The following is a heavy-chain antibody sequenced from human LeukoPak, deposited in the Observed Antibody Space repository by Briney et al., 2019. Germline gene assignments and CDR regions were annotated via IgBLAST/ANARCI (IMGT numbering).Heavy chain of an antibody. J-gene: IGHJ4*02. CDR2: ISGSGGST. D-gene: IGHD6-13*01. CDR1: GFTFSSYG. V-gene: IGHV3-23*01. Sequence: GGSLRLSCAASGFTFSSYGMSWVRQAPGKGLEWVSAISGSGGSTYYADSVKGRFTISRDNSKNTLYLQMNSLRAEDTAVYYCARAGYSSSWAFDYWGQGTLVTVSS. CDR3: ARAGYSSSWAFDY.